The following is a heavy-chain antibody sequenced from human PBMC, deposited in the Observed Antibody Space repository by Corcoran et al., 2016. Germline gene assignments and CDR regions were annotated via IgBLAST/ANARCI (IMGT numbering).Heavy chain of an antibody. CDR3: AREYSSSPTLCPRGPYYYYYGMDV. CDR2: MDWDDDK. J-gene: IGHJ6*02. CDR1: GFSLSTSGMR. V-gene: IGHV2-70*04. Sequence: QVTLKESGPALVKPTQTLTLTCTFSGFSLSTSGMRVSWIRQPPGKALEWLARMDWDDDKFYRTSLKTRLTISKDTSKNQVVLKMTNMDPVDPATYYCAREYSSSPTLCPRGPYYYYYGMDVWCQGTTVTVSS. D-gene: IGHD6-6*01.